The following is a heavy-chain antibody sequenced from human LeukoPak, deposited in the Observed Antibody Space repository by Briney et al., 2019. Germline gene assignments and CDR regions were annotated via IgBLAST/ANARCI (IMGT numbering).Heavy chain of an antibody. J-gene: IGHJ4*02. CDR2: INHSGST. D-gene: IGHD2-2*01. V-gene: IGHV4-34*01. CDR3: ARIGYCSSTSCPGDY. CDR1: GGSFSGYY. Sequence: SETLSLTCAVYGGSFSGYYWSWIRQPPGKGLEWIGEINHSGSTNYNPSLKSRVTISVDTSKNQFSLKPSSVTAADTAVYYCARIGYCSSTSCPGDYWGQGTLVTVSS.